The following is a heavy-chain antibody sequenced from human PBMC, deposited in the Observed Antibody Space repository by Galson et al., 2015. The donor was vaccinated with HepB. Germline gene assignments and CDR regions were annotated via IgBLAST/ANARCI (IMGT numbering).Heavy chain of an antibody. J-gene: IGHJ6*03. CDR3: ARVTTVTTVLLMDV. Sequence: SLRLSCAASGFTFSDYYMSWIRQAPGKGLEWVSYISSSGSTIYYADSVKGRFTISRDNAKNSLYLQMNSLRAEDTAVYYCARVTTVTTVLLMDVWGKGTTVTVSS. V-gene: IGHV3-11*01. CDR1: GFTFSDYY. CDR2: ISSSGSTI. D-gene: IGHD4-11*01.